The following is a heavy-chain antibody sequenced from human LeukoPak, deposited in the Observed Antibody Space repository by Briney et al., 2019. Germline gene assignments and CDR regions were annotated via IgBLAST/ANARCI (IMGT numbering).Heavy chain of an antibody. J-gene: IGHJ6*03. CDR3: ARGVAAAGYYYYYYMDV. D-gene: IGHD6-13*01. Sequence: GGSLRLSCAASGFTFSSYSMNWVRQAPGKGLEWVSSISSSSSYIYYADSVKGRFTISRDNAKNSLYLQMNSLRAEDTAVYYCARGVAAAGYYYYYYMDVWGKGTTVTVSS. CDR1: GFTFSSYS. V-gene: IGHV3-21*01. CDR2: ISSSSSYI.